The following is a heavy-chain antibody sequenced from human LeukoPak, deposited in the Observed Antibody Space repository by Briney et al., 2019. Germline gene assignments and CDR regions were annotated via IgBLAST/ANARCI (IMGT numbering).Heavy chain of an antibody. V-gene: IGHV3-21*01. J-gene: IGHJ4*02. Sequence: GGSLRLSCAASGFTFSSYAMTWVRQAPGKGLEWVSGISSSSTNIQYADSVKGRFSTSRDNAKSSLYLQMNSLRAEDTAVYYCGRCITTSLIVNDYWGQGTLVTVSS. CDR3: GRCITTSLIVNDY. D-gene: IGHD1-20*01. CDR2: ISSSSTNI. CDR1: GFTFSSYA.